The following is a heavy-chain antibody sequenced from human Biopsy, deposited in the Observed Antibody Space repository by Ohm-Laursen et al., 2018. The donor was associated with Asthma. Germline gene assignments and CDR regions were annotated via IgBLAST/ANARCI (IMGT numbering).Heavy chain of an antibody. V-gene: IGHV1-69*01. CDR3: ARKAGPCISRTCYSLDF. D-gene: IGHD2-2*01. Sequence: GSSVKVSCKSLGGTFNTYVIGWVRQAPGQGLEWMGGINSVFGTTTYPQKFQDRVTITADDSTSTVYMELISLRSEDTAVYYCARKAGPCISRTCYSLDFWGQGTLVTVSS. J-gene: IGHJ4*02. CDR1: GGTFNTYV. CDR2: INSVFGTT.